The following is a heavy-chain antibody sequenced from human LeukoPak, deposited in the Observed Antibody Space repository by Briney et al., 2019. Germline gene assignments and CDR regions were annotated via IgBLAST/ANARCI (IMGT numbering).Heavy chain of an antibody. Sequence: PGGSLRLSCAASGFTFSSYEMNWVRQAPGKGLEWVSYISSSGSSIYYADSVKGRFTISRDNAKNSLYLQMNSLRAEDTAVYYCARDGIGVVVAATDYWGQGTLVTVSS. CDR3: ARDGIGVVVAATDY. V-gene: IGHV3-48*03. D-gene: IGHD2-15*01. J-gene: IGHJ4*02. CDR2: ISSSGSSI. CDR1: GFTFSSYE.